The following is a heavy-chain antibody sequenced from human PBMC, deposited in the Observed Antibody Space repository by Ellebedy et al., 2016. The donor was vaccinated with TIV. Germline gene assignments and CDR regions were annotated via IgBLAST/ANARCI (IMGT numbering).Heavy chain of an antibody. D-gene: IGHD2-2*01. J-gene: IGHJ4*02. Sequence: PGGSLRLSCAASGFTFSTYYVSWVRQAPGKGLEWVANINQDGSAKYYVDSVKGRFTISRDNAKSSLYLQMNSLRAEDTAVYSCARDGVSAAFDYWGQGTLVIVSS. CDR3: ARDGVSAAFDY. CDR1: GFTFSTYY. V-gene: IGHV3-7*03. CDR2: INQDGSAK.